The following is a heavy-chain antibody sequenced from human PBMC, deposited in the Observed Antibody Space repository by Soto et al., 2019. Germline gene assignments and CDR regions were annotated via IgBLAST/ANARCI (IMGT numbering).Heavy chain of an antibody. CDR2: ITWNSGNL. V-gene: IGHV3-9*01. CDR3: AKDNLGGAMAVPFFDP. J-gene: IGHJ5*02. Sequence: SLRLSFAASGFNFDNYAMHGVRQAPGKGLEWVAGITWNSGNLAYADSVKGRFTISRDNAKDSLYLQMNSLTPEDTAFYYCAKDNLGGAMAVPFFDPWGQGALVTVSS. D-gene: IGHD3-16*01. CDR1: GFNFDNYA.